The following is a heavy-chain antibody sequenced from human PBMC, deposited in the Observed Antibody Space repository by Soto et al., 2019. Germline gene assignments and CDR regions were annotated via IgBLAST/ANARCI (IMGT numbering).Heavy chain of an antibody. CDR3: ARGSNGAYSSSWYKLDY. D-gene: IGHD6-13*01. J-gene: IGHJ4*02. Sequence: GGSLRLSCAASGFTFSSYSMNWVRQAPGKGLEWVSYISSSSTIYYADSVKGRFTISRDKAKNSLYLQMNSLREEDTAVYYCARGSNGAYSSSWYKLDYWGQGTLVTVSS. CDR1: GFTFSSYS. V-gene: IGHV3-48*02. CDR2: ISSSSTI.